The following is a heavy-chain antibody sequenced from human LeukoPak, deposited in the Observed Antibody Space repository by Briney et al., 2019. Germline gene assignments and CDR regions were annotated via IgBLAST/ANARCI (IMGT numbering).Heavy chain of an antibody. D-gene: IGHD5-18*01. J-gene: IGHJ5*02. V-gene: IGHV4-59*01. CDR2: IYYSGST. CDR1: GGSISSYY. Sequence: SETLSLTCTVSGGSISSYYWSWIRQPPGKGLVWIGYIYYSGSTNYNPSLKSRVTISVDTSKNQFSLKLSSVTAADTAVYYCARGGGYSYGSNWFDPLGQGTLVTVSS. CDR3: ARGGGYSYGSNWFDP.